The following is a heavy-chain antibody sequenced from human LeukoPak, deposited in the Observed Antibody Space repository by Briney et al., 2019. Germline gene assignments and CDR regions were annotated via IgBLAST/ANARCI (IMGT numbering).Heavy chain of an antibody. Sequence: GGSLRLSCAASGFTFSSYGMHWVRQAPGKGLEGVAYIRYDGSNKYYVDSVKGRFTISRDNSKNTLYLQMNSLRAEDTAVYYCAIDYDFWSGRASAFDIWGKGTMVTVSS. CDR1: GFTFSSYG. CDR3: AIDYDFWSGRASAFDI. CDR2: IRYDGSNK. D-gene: IGHD3-3*01. V-gene: IGHV3-30*02. J-gene: IGHJ3*02.